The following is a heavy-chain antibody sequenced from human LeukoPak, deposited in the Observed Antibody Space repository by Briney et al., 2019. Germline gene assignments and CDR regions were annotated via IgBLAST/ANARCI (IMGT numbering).Heavy chain of an antibody. D-gene: IGHD3-10*01. CDR2: INHSGST. CDR3: ARHRDYYGSKCVFDP. V-gene: IGHV4-34*01. J-gene: IGHJ5*02. Sequence: SETLSLTCAVYGGSFSGYYWSWIRQPPGKGLEWIGEINHSGSTNYNPSLKSRVTISVDTSKNQFSLKLSSVTAADTAVYYCARHRDYYGSKCVFDPWGQGTLVTVSS. CDR1: GGSFSGYY.